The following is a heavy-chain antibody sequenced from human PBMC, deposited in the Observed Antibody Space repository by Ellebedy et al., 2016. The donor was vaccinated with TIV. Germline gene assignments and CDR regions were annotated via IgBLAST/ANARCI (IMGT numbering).Heavy chain of an antibody. D-gene: IGHD5-24*01. Sequence: GGSLRLXCAASGFTFSSYTMIWVRQAPGKGLDWVSAVSANGGSTYYADSVKGRFTISRDNSKNTLYLQMNSLRAEDTAVYYCAKDRYTDRGRYFDYWGQGTLVTVSS. V-gene: IGHV3-23*01. J-gene: IGHJ4*02. CDR1: GFTFSSYT. CDR3: AKDRYTDRGRYFDY. CDR2: VSANGGST.